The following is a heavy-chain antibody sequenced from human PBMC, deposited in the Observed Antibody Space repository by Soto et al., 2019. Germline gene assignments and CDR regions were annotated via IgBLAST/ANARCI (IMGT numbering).Heavy chain of an antibody. Sequence: GGSLRLSCAASGFTFSSYAMSWVRQAPGKGLEWVSAISGSGGSTYYADSVKGRFTISRDNSKNTLYLQMNSLRAEDTAVYYCAKDQRYCSGGSCGWFDPWGQGTLVTVSS. D-gene: IGHD2-15*01. V-gene: IGHV3-23*01. CDR3: AKDQRYCSGGSCGWFDP. CDR1: GFTFSSYA. CDR2: ISGSGGST. J-gene: IGHJ5*02.